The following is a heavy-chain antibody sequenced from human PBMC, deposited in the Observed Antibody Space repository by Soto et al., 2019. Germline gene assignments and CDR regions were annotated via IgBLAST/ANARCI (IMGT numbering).Heavy chain of an antibody. D-gene: IGHD2-15*01. CDR3: ARGDREDIAVVVGVRPGEYGVDV. CDR1: GFTFRSYA. CDR2: ISYDGSNQ. Sequence: QVQLVESGGGVVQPGRSLRLSCGASGFTFRSYAMHWVRQAPGKGLECVAVISYDGSNQFYRDYLRCRFTISRDNSKNTLYLQINSLRHEDTAVYYCARGDREDIAVVVGVRPGEYGVDVWGQGTTVTVSS. J-gene: IGHJ6*02. V-gene: IGHV3-30-3*01.